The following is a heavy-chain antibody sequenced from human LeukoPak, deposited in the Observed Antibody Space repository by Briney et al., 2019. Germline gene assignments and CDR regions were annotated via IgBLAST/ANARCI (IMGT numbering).Heavy chain of an antibody. CDR2: ISGSGDST. D-gene: IGHD4-17*01. J-gene: IGHJ4*02. V-gene: IGHV3-23*01. Sequence: HSGGSLRLSCAASGFTFSSYAMSWVRQAPGKGLEWVSAISGSGDSTYYADSVKGRFTISRDNSKNTLYLQMNSLRAEDTAVYYCAKEGGTVTTPYVDYWGQGTLVTVSS. CDR1: GFTFSSYA. CDR3: AKEGGTVTTPYVDY.